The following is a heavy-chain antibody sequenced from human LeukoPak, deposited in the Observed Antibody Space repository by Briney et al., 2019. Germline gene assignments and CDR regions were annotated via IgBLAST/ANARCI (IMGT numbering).Heavy chain of an antibody. CDR1: GFTFSSYW. J-gene: IGHJ4*02. V-gene: IGHV3-7*01. CDR3: ATVVVQDYFDY. D-gene: IGHD2-2*01. CDR2: IKQDGSEK. Sequence: GGSLRLSCAASGFTFSSYWMSWVRQAPGKGLEWVANIKQDGSEKYYVDSVKGRFTISRDNAKNSLYLQMNSLRAEDTAVYYCATVVVQDYFDYWGQGTLVTVSS.